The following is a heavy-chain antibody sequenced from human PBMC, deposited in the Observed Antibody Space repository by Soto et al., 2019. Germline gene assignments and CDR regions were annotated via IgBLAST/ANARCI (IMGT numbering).Heavy chain of an antibody. J-gene: IGHJ4*02. D-gene: IGHD2-8*01. CDR1: GFSFSSYA. CDR2: ISYDGSDK. Sequence: QVQLVESGGGVVQPGGSVRLFCAASGFSFSSYAMHWVRQAPGKGLEWVAVISYDGSDKYYADSVKGRFTISRDSSKNTLSLQMNSLRPEDTAVYYCAKDVRPLKWYFPENWGQGTRVTVSS. V-gene: IGHV3-30*18. CDR3: AKDVRPLKWYFPEN.